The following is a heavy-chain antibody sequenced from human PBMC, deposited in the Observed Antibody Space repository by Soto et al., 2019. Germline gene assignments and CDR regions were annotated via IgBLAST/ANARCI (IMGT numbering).Heavy chain of an antibody. CDR2: ISAYNGNT. CDR1: GYTFPSHG. D-gene: IGHD4-17*01. V-gene: IGHV1-18*01. CDR3: AITDHYGDPPTH. J-gene: IGHJ4*02. Sequence: ASVKVSCKASGYTFPSHGISWVRQAPGQGLEWMGWISAYNGNTNYAQKLQGRVTMTTDTSTSTAYMELRSLRSDDTAVYYCAITDHYGDPPTHWGQGTLVTVSS.